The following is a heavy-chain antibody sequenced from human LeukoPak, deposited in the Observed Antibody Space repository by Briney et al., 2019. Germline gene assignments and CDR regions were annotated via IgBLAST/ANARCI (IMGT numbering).Heavy chain of an antibody. J-gene: IGHJ4*02. Sequence: GGSLRLSCAASGFTFSAYDMNWVRQAPGKGLEWVSAISGSGGSTYYADSVKGRFTISRDNSKNTLYLQMNSLRAEDTAVYYCANSEYYDFWSGYNPAAPFDYWGQGTLVTVSS. CDR1: GFTFSAYD. CDR2: ISGSGGST. D-gene: IGHD3-3*01. CDR3: ANSEYYDFWSGYNPAAPFDY. V-gene: IGHV3-23*01.